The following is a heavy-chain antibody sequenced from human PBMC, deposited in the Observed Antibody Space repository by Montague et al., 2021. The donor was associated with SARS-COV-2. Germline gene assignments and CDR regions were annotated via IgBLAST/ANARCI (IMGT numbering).Heavy chain of an antibody. CDR1: GGSISSSSYY. D-gene: IGHD5-12*01. J-gene: IGHJ4*02. CDR2: IYYSGST. Sequence: SETLSLTSTVSGGSISSSSYYWGWIRQPPGKGLEWIGSIYYSGSTYYNPSLKSRVTISVDTSKNQFSLKLSSVTAADAAVYYCARDLSVWLSVEGSFDYWGQGTLVTVSS. V-gene: IGHV4-39*07. CDR3: ARDLSVWLSVEGSFDY.